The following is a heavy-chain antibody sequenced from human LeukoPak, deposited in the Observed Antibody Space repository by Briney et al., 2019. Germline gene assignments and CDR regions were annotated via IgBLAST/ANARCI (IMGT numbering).Heavy chain of an antibody. CDR3: ARRYCYDSRGYYPLYDY. V-gene: IGHV2-70*17. CDR1: GFSLSTSGMC. CDR2: IDWDDDK. J-gene: IGHJ4*02. Sequence: SGPTLVNPTQTLTLTCTFSGFSLSTSGMCVSWIRQPPGKALEWLARIDWDDDKFYSTSLKTRLTISKDTSKNQVVLTMTNVDPVDTATYYCARRYCYDSRGYYPLYDYWGQGTLVTVSS. D-gene: IGHD3-22*01.